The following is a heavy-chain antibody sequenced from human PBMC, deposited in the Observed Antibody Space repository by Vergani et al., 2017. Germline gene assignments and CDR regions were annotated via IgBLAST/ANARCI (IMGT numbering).Heavy chain of an antibody. CDR2: VNHGGST. Sequence: QVQLQEWGAGLLTTSETLSLTCGVSGGSFSDYYWSWIRQAPGMGLEWIGEVNHGGSTNYNPSLKSRVSISVVSSSKFSLSLTSVTAADTAIYYCARHRGSGGFFPSSYVSGMVVSCHGTTLTVSS. CDR3: ARHRGSGGFFPSSYVSGMVV. CDR1: GGSFSDYY. D-gene: IGHD3-10*01. J-gene: IGHJ6*02. V-gene: IGHV4-34*01.